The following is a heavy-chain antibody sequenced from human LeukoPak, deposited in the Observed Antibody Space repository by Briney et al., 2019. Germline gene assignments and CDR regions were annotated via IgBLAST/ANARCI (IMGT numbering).Heavy chain of an antibody. J-gene: IGHJ5*02. Sequence: SETLSLTCTVSGGSISSGGYYWSWIRQHPGKGLEWIGYIYYSGSTYYNPSLKSRVTISVDTTKNQFSLKLSSVTAADTAVYYCARADSGSLTDSWFDPWGQGTLVTVSS. CDR3: ARADSGSLTDSWFDP. CDR2: IYYSGST. D-gene: IGHD1-26*01. V-gene: IGHV4-31*03. CDR1: GGSISSGGYY.